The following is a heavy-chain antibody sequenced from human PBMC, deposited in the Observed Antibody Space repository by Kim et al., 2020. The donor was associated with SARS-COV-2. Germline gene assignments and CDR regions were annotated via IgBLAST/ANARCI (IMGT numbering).Heavy chain of an antibody. D-gene: IGHD3-10*01. CDR1: GFTFSNCA. CDR3: AKGGAMIRGVYDY. CDR2: ISGSGSIT. Sequence: GGSLRLSCAASGFTFSNCAMIWVRQAPGKGLEWVSSVISGSGSITYYADSVKGRFTISRDNSKNTLYLQMNSLRAEDTAVYYCAKGGAMIRGVYDYWGQG. J-gene: IGHJ4*02. V-gene: IGHV3-23*01.